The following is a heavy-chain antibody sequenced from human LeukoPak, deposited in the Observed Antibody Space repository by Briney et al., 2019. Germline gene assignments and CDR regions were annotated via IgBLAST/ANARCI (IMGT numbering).Heavy chain of an antibody. J-gene: IGHJ4*02. CDR1: GCTFSDCN. Sequence: GGSLRLSCAASGCTFSDCNMSWIRQAPGKGLEWVSYISDSSSHTNYADSVKGRFTISRDNAQRSLYLQMNSLRAEDTALYYCARDRSPTMIVAPDYWGQGTLVTVSS. CDR2: ISDSSSHT. D-gene: IGHD3-22*01. V-gene: IGHV3-11*06. CDR3: ARDRSPTMIVAPDY.